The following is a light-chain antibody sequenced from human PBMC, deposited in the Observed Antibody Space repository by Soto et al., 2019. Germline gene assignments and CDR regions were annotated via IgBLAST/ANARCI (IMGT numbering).Light chain of an antibody. CDR3: SAYTARSPLV. CDR2: EVR. Sequence: QSVLTQPASVSGSAGQSITISCSGTMRDVGAYNLVSWYQQHPGTDPKLIIYEVRNRPSGISSRFSGSRSGNTASLTISGVQCEDEGDYYCSAYTARSPLVFGGGTKVTVL. V-gene: IGLV2-14*01. CDR1: MRDVGAYNL. J-gene: IGLJ3*02.